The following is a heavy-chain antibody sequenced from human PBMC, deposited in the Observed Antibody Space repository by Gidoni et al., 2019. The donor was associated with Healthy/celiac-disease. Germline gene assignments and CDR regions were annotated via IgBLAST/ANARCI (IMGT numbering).Heavy chain of an antibody. J-gene: IGHJ4*02. V-gene: IGHV3-7*05. CDR3: ARDRGYCGGDCYSFFDY. CDR2: IKQDGSEK. CDR1: GFTFSSYW. Sequence: EVQLVESGGGLVQPGGSLRLSCAASGFTFSSYWMSWVRQAPGKGLEWVANIKQDGSEKYYVDSVKGRFTISRDNAKNSLYLQMNSLRAEDTAVYYCARDRGYCGGDCYSFFDYWGQGTLVTVSS. D-gene: IGHD2-21*02.